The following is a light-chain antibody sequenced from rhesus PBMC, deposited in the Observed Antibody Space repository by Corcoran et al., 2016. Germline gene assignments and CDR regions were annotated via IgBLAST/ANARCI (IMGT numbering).Light chain of an antibody. CDR2: YAS. Sequence: DIQMTQSPSSLSASVGDRVTITCRASQGIKNNLSWFQQKPGKALKPLIYYASSLETGVPSRLSGSRSGTAYTLTISSLQPEDIAACYCQQYNNSPYSFGQGTKVEIK. CDR3: QQYNNSPYS. V-gene: IGKV1-66*01. CDR1: QGIKNN. J-gene: IGKJ2*01.